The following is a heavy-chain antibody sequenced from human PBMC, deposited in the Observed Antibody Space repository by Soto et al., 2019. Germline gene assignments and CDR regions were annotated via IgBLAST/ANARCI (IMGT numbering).Heavy chain of an antibody. Sequence: QVQLQESGPGLVKPSETLSLTCTVSGGSISSYYWSWIRQPPGKGLEWIGYIYYSGSTNYNPSLKSPVTISVDTSTHQFSLTLSSVTAADTAVYYCARRPHVPDAPTPYWYFDLWGRGTLVTVSS. CDR2: IYYSGST. CDR1: GGSISSYY. D-gene: IGHD2-2*01. V-gene: IGHV4-59*01. J-gene: IGHJ2*01. CDR3: ARRPHVPDAPTPYWYFDL.